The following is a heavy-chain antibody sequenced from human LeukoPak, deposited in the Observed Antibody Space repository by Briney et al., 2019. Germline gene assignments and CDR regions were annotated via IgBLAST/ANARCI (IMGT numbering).Heavy chain of an antibody. CDR3: AHRRYSGYDKKEPAYDY. CDR2: IFLDDDT. CDR1: GFSLRTSGVG. V-gene: IGHV2-5*02. Sequence: CGPTLANPTQTLTLTCNFSGFSLRTSGVGVGWIRQPPGKAREYLALIFLDDDTIYSPSLKSRLTITKDNSKNQVAVTMSNMDPVETATYYCAHRRYSGYDKKEPAYDYWGQGTLVTVSS. D-gene: IGHD5-12*01. J-gene: IGHJ4*02.